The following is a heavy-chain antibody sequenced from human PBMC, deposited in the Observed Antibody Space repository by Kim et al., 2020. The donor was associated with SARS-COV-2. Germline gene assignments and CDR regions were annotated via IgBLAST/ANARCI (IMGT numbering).Heavy chain of an antibody. J-gene: IGHJ4*02. Sequence: ADSVKCRVTISRDNAKNSLYLQMNSLRAEDTAVYYCASIAAVPYYCDYWGQGTLVTVSS. D-gene: IGHD6-13*01. V-gene: IGHV3-21*01. CDR3: ASIAAVPYYCDY.